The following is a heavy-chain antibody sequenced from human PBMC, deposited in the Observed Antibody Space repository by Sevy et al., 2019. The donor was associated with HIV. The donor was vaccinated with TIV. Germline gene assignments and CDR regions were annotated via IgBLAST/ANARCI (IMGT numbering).Heavy chain of an antibody. CDR2: IYYNGHI. CDR1: GGSITSLY. V-gene: IGHV4-59*08. CDR3: AGENAWGRGYS. J-gene: IGHJ4*02. D-gene: IGHD1-26*01. Sequence: SETLSLTCTVSGGSITSLYWNWIRQPPGKGLEWLANIYYNGHINYNPSLKSRVTLSLDTSKNQFSLMLSAVTAADTAMYYCAGENAWGRGYSWGQGTLVTVSS.